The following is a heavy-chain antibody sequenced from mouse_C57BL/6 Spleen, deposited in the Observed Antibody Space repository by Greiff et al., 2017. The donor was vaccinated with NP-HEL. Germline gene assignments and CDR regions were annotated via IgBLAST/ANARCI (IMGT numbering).Heavy chain of an antibody. CDR3: ARYRWPYYFDY. V-gene: IGHV7-3*01. CDR2: IRNKANGYTT. CDR1: GFTFTDYY. Sequence: EVMLVESGGGLVQPGGSLSLSCAASGFTFTDYYMSWVRQPPGKALEWLGFIRNKANGYTTEYSASVKGRFTISRDNSQSILYLQMNALRAEDSATYYCARYRWPYYFDYWGQGTTLTVSS. J-gene: IGHJ2*01. D-gene: IGHD1-1*02.